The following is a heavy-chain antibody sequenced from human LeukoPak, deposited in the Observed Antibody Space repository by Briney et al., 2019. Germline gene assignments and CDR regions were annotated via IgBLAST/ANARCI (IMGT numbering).Heavy chain of an antibody. Sequence: GGSLRLSCAASGFTFSDYWMHWVRQGPGKGPEWLSRTSKDGSDTFYADAAKGRFTASRDNAKNTVYLQETNVRPDDTAVYYCARGGYSGSYYRFSWGQGTVVTVAS. J-gene: IGHJ4*02. CDR1: GFTFSDYW. CDR3: ARGGYSGSYYRFS. D-gene: IGHD6-25*01. V-gene: IGHV3-74*01. CDR2: TSKDGSDT.